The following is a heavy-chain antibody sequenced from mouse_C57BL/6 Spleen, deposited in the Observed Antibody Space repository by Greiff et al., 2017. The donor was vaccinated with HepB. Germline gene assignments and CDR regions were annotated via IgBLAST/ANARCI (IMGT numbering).Heavy chain of an antibody. CDR1: GYTFTDYN. D-gene: IGHD2-5*01. V-gene: IGHV1-18*01. Sequence: EVQLQQSGPELVKPGASVKIPCKASGYTFTDYNMDWVKQSHGKSLEWIGDINPNNGGTIYNQKFKGKATLTVDKSSSTAYMELRSLTSEDTAVYYCARWTGYYSNYVGYWYFDVWGTGTTVTVSS. CDR3: ARWTGYYSNYVGYWYFDV. CDR2: INPNNGGT. J-gene: IGHJ1*03.